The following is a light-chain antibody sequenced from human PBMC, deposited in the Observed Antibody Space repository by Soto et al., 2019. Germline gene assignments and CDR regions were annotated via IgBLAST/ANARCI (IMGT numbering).Light chain of an antibody. J-gene: IGLJ1*01. Sequence: QSALTQPASVSGSPGQSITISCTGTSSDVGGYNYVSWYQQHPGKAPKLMIYEVNNRPSGVSNRFSGSKSGNTASLTISGLQAEDEADYYCSSYTSSSTHVFGNGTKLTVL. V-gene: IGLV2-14*01. CDR1: SSDVGGYNY. CDR2: EVN. CDR3: SSYTSSSTHV.